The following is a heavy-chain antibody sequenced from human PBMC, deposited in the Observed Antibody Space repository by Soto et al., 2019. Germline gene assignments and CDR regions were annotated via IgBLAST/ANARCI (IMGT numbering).Heavy chain of an antibody. Sequence: EVQLLESGGGLVQPGGSLRLSCAASGFTFSSYAMSWVRQAPGKGLEWVSAISGSGGSTYYADSVKGRFTISRDNAKNSLYLQMNSLRAEDTAVYYCARVGPYCGGDCLGAFDIWGQGTMVTVSS. CDR2: ISGSGGST. CDR1: GFTFSSYA. J-gene: IGHJ3*02. D-gene: IGHD2-21*02. V-gene: IGHV3-23*01. CDR3: ARVGPYCGGDCLGAFDI.